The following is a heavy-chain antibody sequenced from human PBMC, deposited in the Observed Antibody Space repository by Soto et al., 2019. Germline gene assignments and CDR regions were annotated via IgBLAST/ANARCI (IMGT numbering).Heavy chain of an antibody. J-gene: IGHJ4*02. CDR3: ARGERPVTPYYFDY. CDR2: IRCNRSTK. D-gene: IGHD4-17*01. Sequence: GGSLRLSCAASGFTFSSYAMHWVRQAPGKGLEWVSYIRCNRSTKYYADSVKGRFTISRDNAKNSLYLQMNSLRDEDTAVYYCARGERPVTPYYFDYWGQGTLVTVSS. V-gene: IGHV3-48*02. CDR1: GFTFSSYA.